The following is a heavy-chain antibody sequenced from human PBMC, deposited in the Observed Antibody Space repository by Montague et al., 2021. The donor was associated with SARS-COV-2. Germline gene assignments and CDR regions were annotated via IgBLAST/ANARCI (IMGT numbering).Heavy chain of an antibody. D-gene: IGHD5/OR15-5a*01. Sequence: SRRLSVSASGFTFSKYSMNWVRQAPGKGLEWVSSISTSSLYIYYAASVKGRFTISRANAKNSLFLQMDSLRAEDTAVYYCARALSASYSVGGDSFDIWGQGTMVTVSS. J-gene: IGHJ3*02. CDR1: GFTFSKYS. CDR2: ISTSSLYI. V-gene: IGHV3-21*01. CDR3: ARALSASYSVGGDSFDI.